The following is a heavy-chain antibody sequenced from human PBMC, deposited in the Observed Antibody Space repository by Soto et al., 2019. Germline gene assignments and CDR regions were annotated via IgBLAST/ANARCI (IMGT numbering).Heavy chain of an antibody. CDR1: GGSISSGGYY. Sequence: QVQLQESGPGLVKPSQTLSLTCTVSGGSISSGGYYWSWIRQHPGKGLEWIGYIYYSGSTYYNPSLESGVTILVDTSKNQFSLKLSSVTAADTAVYYCARQKGGDSGSGEFDPWGQGNLVTVSS. D-gene: IGHD3-10*01. CDR3: ARQKGGDSGSGEFDP. V-gene: IGHV4-31*03. J-gene: IGHJ5*02. CDR2: IYYSGST.